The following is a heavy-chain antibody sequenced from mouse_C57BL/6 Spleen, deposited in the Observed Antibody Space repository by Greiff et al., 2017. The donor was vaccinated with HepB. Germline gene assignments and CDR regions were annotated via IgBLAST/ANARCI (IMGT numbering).Heavy chain of an antibody. Sequence: EVQGVESGEGLVKPGGSLKLSCAASGFTFSSYAMSWVRQTPEKRLEWVAYISSGGDYIYYADTVKGRFTISRDNARNTLYLQMSSLKSEDTAMYYCTRDGHSNYPFAYWGQGTLVTVSA. CDR2: ISSGGDYI. D-gene: IGHD2-5*01. CDR3: TRDGHSNYPFAY. V-gene: IGHV5-9-1*02. J-gene: IGHJ3*01. CDR1: GFTFSSYA.